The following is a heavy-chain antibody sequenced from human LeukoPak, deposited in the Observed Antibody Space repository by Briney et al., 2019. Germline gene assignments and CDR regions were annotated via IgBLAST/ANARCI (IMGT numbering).Heavy chain of an antibody. CDR1: GYTFTNYG. V-gene: IGHV1-18*01. D-gene: IGHD6-13*01. CDR2: ISAYNGNT. Sequence: ASVKVSCKASGYTFTNYGISWVRQAPGQGLEWMGWISAYNGNTNYAQKVQGRVTMTTDTSTSTAHMELRSLRSDDTAVYYCARDAGTYSSSWYDYWGQGTLVTVSS. J-gene: IGHJ4*02. CDR3: ARDAGTYSSSWYDY.